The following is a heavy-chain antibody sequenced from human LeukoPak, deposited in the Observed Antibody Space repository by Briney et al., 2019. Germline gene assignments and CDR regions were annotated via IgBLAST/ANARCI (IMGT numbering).Heavy chain of an antibody. V-gene: IGHV3-21*01. CDR3: ATDQSVAGPTTADY. CDR1: GFTFSSYS. J-gene: IGHJ4*02. CDR2: ISSSSSYI. D-gene: IGHD1-26*01. Sequence: GGSLRLSCAASGFTFSSYSMNWVRQAPGKGLEWVSSISSSSSYIYYADSVKGRFTISRDNAKNSLYLQMNSLRAEDTAVYYCATDQSVAGPTTADYWGQGTLVTVSS.